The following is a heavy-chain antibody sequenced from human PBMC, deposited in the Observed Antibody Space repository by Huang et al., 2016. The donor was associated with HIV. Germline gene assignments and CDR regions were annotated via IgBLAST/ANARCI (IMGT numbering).Heavy chain of an antibody. Sequence: EVQLVESGGGLVKPGGSLRLSCAASGFTFSSYSMNWVRQAPGRGLGWIAASGISRSYRYHADSVKGRFTISRDDAKNALYLQMNSLRPEDTAVYYCARPQGDMVRGIIRSYYYYYGMDVWGQGTTVTVSS. CDR2: SGISRSYR. D-gene: IGHD3-10*01. V-gene: IGHV3-21*01. CDR3: ARPQGDMVRGIIRSYYYYYGMDV. CDR1: GFTFSSYS. J-gene: IGHJ6*02.